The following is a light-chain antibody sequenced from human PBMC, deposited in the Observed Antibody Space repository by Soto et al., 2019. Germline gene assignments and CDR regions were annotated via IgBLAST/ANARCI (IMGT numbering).Light chain of an antibody. Sequence: DIVMTQTPLSSPVTLGQPASISCRSSQSLVPSDGNTYLSWLQQRPGQPPRLLIYKISDRFSRVPDRFSGSGAGTDFTLKISRVEAEDVGVYYCMQATQFPITCGQGTRLELK. CDR1: QSLVPSDGNTY. CDR2: KIS. CDR3: MQATQFPIT. J-gene: IGKJ5*01. V-gene: IGKV2-24*01.